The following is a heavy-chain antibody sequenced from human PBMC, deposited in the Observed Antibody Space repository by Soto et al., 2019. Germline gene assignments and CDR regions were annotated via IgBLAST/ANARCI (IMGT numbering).Heavy chain of an antibody. CDR1: GFTFSSYA. CDR2: ISAIGDRV. V-gene: IGHV3-23*01. CDR3: ARFSRCAGDCPQDL. J-gene: IGHJ5*02. Sequence: PGGSLRLSCAASGFTFSSYAMSWVRQAPGKRLEWVSSISAIGDRVYHADSVKGRFTVSRDNSKNTLYLQMNSLRAEDTAVYYCARFSRCAGDCPQDLWGRGXLVTVYS. D-gene: IGHD2-21*02.